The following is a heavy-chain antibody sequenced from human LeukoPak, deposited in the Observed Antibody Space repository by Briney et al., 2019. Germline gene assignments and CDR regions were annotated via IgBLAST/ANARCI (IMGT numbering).Heavy chain of an antibody. CDR1: GGSISSSY. J-gene: IGHJ5*02. D-gene: IGHD7-27*01. CDR2: IYYSGST. Sequence: PSETLSLTCTVSGGSISSSYWSWIRQPPGKGLEWIGYIYYSGSTNDNPSLKSRATISVDTSKAHYSLKLSSATATDTAAYYCARHDPGWFDTWGQGTLVTVSS. CDR3: ARHDPGWFDT. V-gene: IGHV4-59*08.